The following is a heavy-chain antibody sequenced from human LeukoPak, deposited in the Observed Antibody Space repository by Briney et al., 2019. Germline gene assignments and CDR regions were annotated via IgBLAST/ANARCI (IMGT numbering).Heavy chain of an antibody. CDR2: MNPNSGST. CDR1: GYTFTSFD. CDR3: ARGGRGCYDFETPESLDY. J-gene: IGHJ4*02. V-gene: IGHV1-8*01. D-gene: IGHD3-3*01. Sequence: ASVKVSCKASGYTFTSFDINWVRRATGQGLECMGWMNPNSGSTGYAQKFQGRVTMTRNTSISTAYMELSSLRSEDTAVYYCARGGRGCYDFETPESLDYWGQGTLVTVSS.